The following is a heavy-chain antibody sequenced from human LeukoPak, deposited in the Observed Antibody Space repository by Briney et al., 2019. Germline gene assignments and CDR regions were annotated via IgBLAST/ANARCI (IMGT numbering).Heavy chain of an antibody. V-gene: IGHV1-2*02. J-gene: IGHJ4*02. CDR2: INPNSGGT. Sequence: ASVKVSCKASGYTFTGYYMHWVRQAPGQGLEWMGWINPNSGGTNYAQKFQGRVTMTRDTSISTAYMELSRLRSDDTAVYYCARSVVVSAARDYWGQGTLVTVSS. CDR3: ARSVVVSAARDY. D-gene: IGHD2-2*01. CDR1: GYTFTGYY.